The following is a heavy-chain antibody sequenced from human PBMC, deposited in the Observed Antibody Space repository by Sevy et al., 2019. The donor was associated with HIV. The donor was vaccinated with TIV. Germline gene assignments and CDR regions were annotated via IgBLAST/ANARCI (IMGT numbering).Heavy chain of an antibody. D-gene: IGHD3-22*01. CDR3: AKYMLISVVVIIPPFDY. CDR1: GFTFSSYA. Sequence: GGSLRLSCAASGFTFSSYAMSWVRQAPGKGLEWVSSISGSGGSTYYADSVKGRFTNSRNNSKNTLYLQMNSLRTEQTAVYKCAKYMLISVVVIIPPFDYWGQGTLVTVSS. V-gene: IGHV3-23*01. J-gene: IGHJ4*02. CDR2: ISGSGGST.